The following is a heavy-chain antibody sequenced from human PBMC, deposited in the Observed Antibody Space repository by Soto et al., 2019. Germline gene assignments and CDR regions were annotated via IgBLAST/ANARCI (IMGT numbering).Heavy chain of an antibody. CDR1: GGSFRGYY. CDR3: ARGRGFMSMKALDL. CDR2: VNHSGST. J-gene: IGHJ6*04. Sequence: QVQLQRWGAGLLRPSETLSLTCAVSGGSFRGYYWTWLRQSPGRGLEWIGEVNHSGSTNSNPSLKSRLTISVDTSKTELSMNLTSVTAADAATYYCARGRGFMSMKALDLWGKCTRVIVSS. V-gene: IGHV4-34*01.